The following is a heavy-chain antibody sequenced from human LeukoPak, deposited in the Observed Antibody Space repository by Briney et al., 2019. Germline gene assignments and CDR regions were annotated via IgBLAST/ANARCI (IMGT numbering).Heavy chain of an antibody. CDR2: ISYDGSNN. V-gene: IGHV3-30*18. D-gene: IGHD2-2*02. CDR3: AKWGYCTGTSCYIRDPFYWFDP. Sequence: PGRSLRLSCAASGFTFSSYGMHWVRQAPGKGLEWVAVISYDGSNNYYADSVKGRFTISRDNSKSTLYLQMDSLRAEDTAVYYCAKWGYCTGTSCYIRDPFYWFDPWGQGTLVTVSS. CDR1: GFTFSSYG. J-gene: IGHJ5*02.